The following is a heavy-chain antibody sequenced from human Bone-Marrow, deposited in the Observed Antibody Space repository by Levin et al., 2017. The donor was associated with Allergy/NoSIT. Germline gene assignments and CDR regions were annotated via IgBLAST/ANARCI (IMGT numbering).Heavy chain of an antibody. CDR2: ITANGANT. J-gene: IGHJ4*02. Sequence: GESLKISCSASGFTFSSYVMHWVRQAPGKGLEYVSAITANGANTHYADSVRGRFSISRDNSKNTLYLQMSSLRPEDSAMYYCVKDASVAMPGDYWGQGTLVTVSS. CDR1: GFTFSSYV. V-gene: IGHV3-64D*06. CDR3: VKDASVAMPGDY. D-gene: IGHD2-2*01.